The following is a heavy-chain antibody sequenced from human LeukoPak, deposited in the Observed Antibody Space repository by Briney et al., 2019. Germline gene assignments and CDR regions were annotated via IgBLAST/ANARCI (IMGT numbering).Heavy chain of an antibody. D-gene: IGHD3-22*01. Sequence: GGSLRPSCAASGFTFSNYAMIWVRQAPERGLEWVSAIHGSGGGTFYADSVKGRFTISRDNSKNTLYLQMNSLRAEDTALYYCAKDSEYYYDSSGYFDYWGQGTLVTVSS. CDR3: AKDSEYYYDSSGYFDY. CDR2: IHGSGGGT. CDR1: GFTFSNYA. V-gene: IGHV3-23*01. J-gene: IGHJ4*02.